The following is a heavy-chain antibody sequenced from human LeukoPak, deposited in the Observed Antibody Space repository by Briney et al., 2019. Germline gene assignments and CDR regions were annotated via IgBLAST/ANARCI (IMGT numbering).Heavy chain of an antibody. CDR2: IHPSGST. Sequence: PSQTLSLTCTVSGDSSSSGSYYWSWIRQPAGKGLEWIGRIHPSGSTNYNPSLKSRVTISVDTSKNQFSLKLGSVTAADTAVYYCARAVVWLPFDYWGQGTLVTVSS. D-gene: IGHD2-15*01. V-gene: IGHV4-61*02. CDR1: GDSSSSGSYY. J-gene: IGHJ4*02. CDR3: ARAVVWLPFDY.